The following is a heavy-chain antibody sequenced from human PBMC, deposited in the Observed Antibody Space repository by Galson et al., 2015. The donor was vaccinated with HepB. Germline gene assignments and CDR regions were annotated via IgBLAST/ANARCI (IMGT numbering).Heavy chain of an antibody. V-gene: IGHV3-43D*03. J-gene: IGHJ6*02. CDR2: ISWDGGST. CDR1: GFTFDDYA. CDR3: AKDSRDTAMVHPNYYYYYGMDV. Sequence: SLRLSCADSGFTFDDYAMHCVRQAQGKGLEWVSLISWDGGSTYYADSVKGRFTISRDNSKNSLYLQMNSLRAEDTALYYCAKDSRDTAMVHPNYYYYYGMDVWGQGTTVTVSS. D-gene: IGHD5-18*01.